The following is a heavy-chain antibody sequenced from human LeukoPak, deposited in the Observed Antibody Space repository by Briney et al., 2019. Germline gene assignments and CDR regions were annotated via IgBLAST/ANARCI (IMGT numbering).Heavy chain of an antibody. CDR3: ASSTHYYDSSGYSD. CDR1: GGSFSGYY. Sequence: SETLSLTCAVYGGSFSGYYWSWIRQPPGKGLEWIGEINHSGSTNYNPSLKSRVTISVDTSKNQFSLKLSSVTAADTAVYYCASSTHYYDSSGYSDWGQGTLVTVSS. D-gene: IGHD3-22*01. J-gene: IGHJ4*02. CDR2: INHSGST. V-gene: IGHV4-34*01.